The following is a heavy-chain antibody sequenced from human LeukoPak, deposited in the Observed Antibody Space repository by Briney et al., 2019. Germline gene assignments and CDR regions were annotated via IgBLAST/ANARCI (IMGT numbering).Heavy chain of an antibody. J-gene: IGHJ4*02. CDR1: SGSLSGYS. Sequence: PSETLSLTCAVSSGSLSGYSWGWIRQPPGKGLEWGGEISHSGITNYNASLKGRVTISLKKSEIQFSLMLSSVTAADTAVYYCTRQSGTVTPIDYWSQGTLVTVSS. V-gene: IGHV4-34*01. D-gene: IGHD4-17*01. CDR3: TRQSGTVTPIDY. CDR2: ISHSGIT.